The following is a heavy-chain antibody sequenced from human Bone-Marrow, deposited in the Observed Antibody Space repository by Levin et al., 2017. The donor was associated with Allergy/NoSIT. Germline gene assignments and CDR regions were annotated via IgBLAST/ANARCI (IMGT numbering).Heavy chain of an antibody. J-gene: IGHJ6*02. CDR2: INPNSGGT. CDR1: GYTFTGYY. Sequence: ASVKVSCKASGYTFTGYYMHWVRQAPGQGLEWMGWINPNSGGTNYAQKFQGWVTMTRDTSISTAYMELSRLRSDDTAVYYCARGAPYYYGTDVWGQGTTVTVSS. V-gene: IGHV1-2*04. CDR3: ARGAPYYYGTDV.